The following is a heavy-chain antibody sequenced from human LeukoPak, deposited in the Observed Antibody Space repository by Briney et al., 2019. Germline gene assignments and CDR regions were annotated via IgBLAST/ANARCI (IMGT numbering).Heavy chain of an antibody. CDR1: GGSISSYY. Sequence: KPSETLSLTCTVSGGSISSYYWSWIRQPPGKGLEWIGDIYYSGSTNYNPSLKSRVTISLDTSKNQFSLKLSAVTAADTAFYYCARDSGSYATDYWGQGTMVTVSS. D-gene: IGHD1-26*01. CDR3: ARDSGSYATDY. J-gene: IGHJ4*01. CDR2: IYYSGST. V-gene: IGHV4-59*01.